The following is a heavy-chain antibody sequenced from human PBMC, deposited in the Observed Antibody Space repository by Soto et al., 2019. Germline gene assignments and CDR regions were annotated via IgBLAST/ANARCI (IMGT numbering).Heavy chain of an antibody. CDR2: MNPNSGNT. V-gene: IGHV1-8*01. Sequence: ASVKVSCKASGYTFTSYDINWVRQATGQGLEWMGWMNPNSGNTGYAQKFQGRVTMTRNTSISTAYMELSSLRSEDTAVYYCARDVYDFWSGSYYYYMDVWGKGTTVTVSS. CDR1: GYTFTSYD. J-gene: IGHJ6*03. D-gene: IGHD3-3*01. CDR3: ARDVYDFWSGSYYYYMDV.